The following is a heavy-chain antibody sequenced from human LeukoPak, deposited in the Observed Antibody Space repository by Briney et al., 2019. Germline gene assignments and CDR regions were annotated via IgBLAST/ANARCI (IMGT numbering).Heavy chain of an antibody. Sequence: SETLSLTCTVSGGSVSSYYWSWIRQPPGKALEWIGYFYYSGSTNNYNPSLKSRVTISGDTSKNQLSLKLSSVTAADTAVYYCARARDTVTSGFDYWGQGTLVTVSS. J-gene: IGHJ4*02. CDR2: FYYSGSTN. D-gene: IGHD5-18*01. CDR3: ARARDTVTSGFDY. CDR1: GGSVSSYY. V-gene: IGHV4-59*02.